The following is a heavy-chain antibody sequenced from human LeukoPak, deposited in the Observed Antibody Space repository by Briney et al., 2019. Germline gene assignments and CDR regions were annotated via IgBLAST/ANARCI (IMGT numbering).Heavy chain of an antibody. CDR3: ARHRVKTYSSSWYEPLYGMDV. V-gene: IGHV4-4*07. CDR1: GGSISSYY. D-gene: IGHD6-13*01. J-gene: IGHJ6*02. Sequence: KPSETLSLTCTVSGGSISSYYWSWIRQPAGKGLEWIGRIYTTGSTDYNPSLKSRVTMSVDTSKNQFSLRVSSVTAADTAVYYCARHRVKTYSSSWYEPLYGMDVWGQGTTVTVSS. CDR2: IYTTGST.